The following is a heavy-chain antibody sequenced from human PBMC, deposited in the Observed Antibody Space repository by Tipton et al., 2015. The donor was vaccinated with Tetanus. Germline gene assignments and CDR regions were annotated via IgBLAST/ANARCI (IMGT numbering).Heavy chain of an antibody. J-gene: IGHJ4*02. CDR2: IFHSGST. D-gene: IGHD2/OR15-2a*01. V-gene: IGHV4-59*12. CDR1: GGSMSNNY. Sequence: TLSLTCTVSGGSMSNNYWSWIRQPPGKGLEWIAYIFHSGSTNYSPSLKSRVAISMDTSKNQFSLNLTSVSVADTATYYCARGTFYAFDFWGQGVQVTVSS. CDR3: ARGTFYAFDF.